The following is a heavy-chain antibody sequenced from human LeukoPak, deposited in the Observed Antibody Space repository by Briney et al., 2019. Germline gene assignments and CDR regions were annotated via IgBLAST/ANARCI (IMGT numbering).Heavy chain of an antibody. V-gene: IGHV4-38-2*01. CDR2: IYHSGST. CDR1: GYSISSGYY. J-gene: IGHJ4*02. CDR3: ARHGFGWAY. Sequence: SETLSLTCAVSGYSISSGYYWGWIRQPPGKGLEWIGSIYHSGSTYYNPSLKSRVTISVDTSKNQFSLKLCSVTAADTAVYYCARHGFGWAYWGQGTLVTVSS. D-gene: IGHD3-3*01.